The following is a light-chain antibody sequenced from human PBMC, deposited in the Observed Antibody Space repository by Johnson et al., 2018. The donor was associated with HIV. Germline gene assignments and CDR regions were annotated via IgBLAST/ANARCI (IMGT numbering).Light chain of an antibody. J-gene: IGLJ1*01. CDR3: GTWDSSLSAGL. Sequence: QSVLTQPPSVSAAPGQKVTISCSGSTSNIGNNYVSWYQQLPGTAPKLLIYDNNKLPSGIPDRFSGSKSGTSATLGITGLQTGDEADYYCGTWDSSLSAGLFGTGTKVTVL. CDR1: TSNIGNNY. CDR2: DNN. V-gene: IGLV1-51*01.